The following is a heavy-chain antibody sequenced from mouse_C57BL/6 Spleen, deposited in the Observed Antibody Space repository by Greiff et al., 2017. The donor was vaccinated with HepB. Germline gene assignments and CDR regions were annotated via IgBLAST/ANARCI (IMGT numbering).Heavy chain of an antibody. CDR3: TRIYYDYDNAMDY. D-gene: IGHD2-4*01. V-gene: IGHV1-15*01. CDR1: GYTFTDYE. Sequence: VKLQQSGAELVRPGASVTLSCKASGYTFTDYEMHWVKQTPVHGLEWIGAIDPETGGTAYNQKFKGKAILTADKSSSTAYMELRSLTSEDSAVYYCTRIYYDYDNAMDYWGQGTSVTVSS. J-gene: IGHJ4*01. CDR2: IDPETGGT.